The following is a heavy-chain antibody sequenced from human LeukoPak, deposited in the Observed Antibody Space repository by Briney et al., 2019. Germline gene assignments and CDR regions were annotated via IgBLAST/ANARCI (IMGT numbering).Heavy chain of an antibody. D-gene: IGHD2/OR15-2a*01. Sequence: GGSLRLSCAASGFTFSSYSMNWVRQAPGKGLEWVSSISSSSSTKYYADSVKGRFTISRDNGENSLYLQMNSLRDEDTAVYYHGRDGGRGKTYLYYYWGQGTLVTVSS. V-gene: IGHV3-48*02. CDR3: GRDGGRGKTYLYYY. CDR1: GFTFSSYS. CDR2: ISSSSSTK. J-gene: IGHJ4*02.